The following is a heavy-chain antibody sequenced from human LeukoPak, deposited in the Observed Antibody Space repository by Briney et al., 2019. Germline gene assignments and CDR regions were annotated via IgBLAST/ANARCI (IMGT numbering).Heavy chain of an antibody. CDR3: AKRSGINYGYFDS. D-gene: IGHD1-26*01. CDR1: RFTFSNYA. Sequence: GGSLRLSCAASRFTFSNYAMSWVRQAPGKGLEYFSAITGNGNYTDYADSVKGRFTISRDNSKNTAYLQMNSLRSEDTAVYYCAKRSGINYGYFDSWGQGTLVTVSS. V-gene: IGHV3-23*01. CDR2: ITGNGNYT. J-gene: IGHJ4*02.